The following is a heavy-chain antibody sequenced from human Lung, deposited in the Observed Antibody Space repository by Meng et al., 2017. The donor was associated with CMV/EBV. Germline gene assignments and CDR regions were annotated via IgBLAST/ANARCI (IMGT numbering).Heavy chain of an antibody. CDR3: ARDQGAWFGEAPRFDY. Sequence: VQPVQSGPEVKKPGASVKGSCKASDYTFTGYGVSWVRQAPGQRLEWMGWINAGNGNTKYSQKFQGRVTITRDTSASTAYMELSSLRPEDTAVYYCARDQGAWFGEAPRFDYWGQGTLVTVSS. D-gene: IGHD3-10*01. V-gene: IGHV1-3*01. CDR2: INAGNGNT. J-gene: IGHJ4*02. CDR1: DYTFTGYG.